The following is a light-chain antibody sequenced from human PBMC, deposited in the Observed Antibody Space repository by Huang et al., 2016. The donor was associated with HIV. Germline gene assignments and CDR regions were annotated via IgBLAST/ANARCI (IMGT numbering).Light chain of an antibody. CDR3: QHYNNWPLFT. J-gene: IGKJ3*01. Sequence: IIMIQSPATLSVSPGDRATLSCSTSQSVRSKLAWYQQKAGQAPRLLIFGASTRATGVPARFSGSGSGTEFTLTISSLQSEDFAVYYCQHYNNWPLFTFGPGTKVDIK. V-gene: IGKV3-15*01. CDR1: QSVRSK. CDR2: GAS.